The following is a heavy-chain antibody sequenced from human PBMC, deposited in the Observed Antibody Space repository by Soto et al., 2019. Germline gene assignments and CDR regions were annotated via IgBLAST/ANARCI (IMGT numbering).Heavy chain of an antibody. Sequence: QVHLVQSGAEVKKPGASVKVSCTASGYDFNIYDIHWVRQSTGQGLEWMGGIIPMYGPAKYAQRFQGRVTITADESTTTVYMELTSLTSQDTAVYYCARVTSMVRGVIDNGFDPWGHGTLVTVSS. CDR3: ARVTSMVRGVIDNGFDP. D-gene: IGHD3-10*01. CDR1: GYDFNIYD. CDR2: IIPMYGPA. J-gene: IGHJ5*02. V-gene: IGHV1-69*01.